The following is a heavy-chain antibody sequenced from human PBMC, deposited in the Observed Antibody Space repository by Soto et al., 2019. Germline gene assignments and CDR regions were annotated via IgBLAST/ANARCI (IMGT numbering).Heavy chain of an antibody. J-gene: IGHJ6*02. CDR2: ISPYNGTT. CDR3: ARDGERDTGLNFYYYLHGMDA. CDR1: GYTFTTYG. Sequence: ASVKVSCKASGYTFTTYGISWVRQAPGQGLEWMGWISPYNGTTKYAEKFQGEITMTTDTATSTAYMDLRSLRSDDTAVYYCARDGERDTGLNFYYYLHGMDAWGQGTRVTVSS. V-gene: IGHV1-18*04. D-gene: IGHD1-1*01.